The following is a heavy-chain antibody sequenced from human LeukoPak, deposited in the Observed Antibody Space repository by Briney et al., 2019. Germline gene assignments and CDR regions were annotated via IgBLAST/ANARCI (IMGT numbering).Heavy chain of an antibody. V-gene: IGHV3-23*01. J-gene: IGHJ4*02. CDR3: AKDWIQFNRVFDCFDS. D-gene: IGHD5-18*01. Sequence: GGSLRLSCATSGFPFETNAMSWVRQAPGKGLEWVATIGNTETFYADSVTGRFTISRDNSRNTVNLQMNRLRVEDTAIYYCAKDWIQFNRVFDCFDSWGQGTLVTVSS. CDR1: GFPFETNA. CDR2: IGNTET.